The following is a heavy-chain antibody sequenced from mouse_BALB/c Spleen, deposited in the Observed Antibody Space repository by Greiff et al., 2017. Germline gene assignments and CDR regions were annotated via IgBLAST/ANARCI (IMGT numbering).Heavy chain of an antibody. CDR3: ARGGYDVFDY. Sequence: EVQLVESGPELVKPGASVKISCKASGYSFTGYYMHWVKQSHVKSLEWIGRINPYNGATSYNQNFKDKASLTVDKSSSTAYMELHSLTSEDSAVYYCARGGYDVFDYWGQGTTLTVSS. J-gene: IGHJ2*01. V-gene: IGHV1-31*01. CDR2: INPYNGAT. CDR1: GYSFTGYY. D-gene: IGHD2-14*01.